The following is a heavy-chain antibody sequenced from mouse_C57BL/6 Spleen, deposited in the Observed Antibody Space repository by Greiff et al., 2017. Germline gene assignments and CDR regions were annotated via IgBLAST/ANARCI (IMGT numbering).Heavy chain of an antibody. CDR1: GYTFTSYW. J-gene: IGHJ1*03. CDR3: AREDYSNLTWGYFDV. V-gene: IGHV1-55*01. Sequence: QVQLQQPGAELVKPGASVKMSCKASGYTFTSYWITWVKQRPGQGLEWIGDIYPGSGSTNYNEKFKSKATLTVDTSSSTAYMQLSSLTSEDSAVYYCAREDYSNLTWGYFDVWGTGTTVTVSS. D-gene: IGHD2-5*01. CDR2: IYPGSGST.